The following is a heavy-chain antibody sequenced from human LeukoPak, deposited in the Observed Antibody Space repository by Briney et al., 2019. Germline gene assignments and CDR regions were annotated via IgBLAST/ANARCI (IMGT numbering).Heavy chain of an antibody. Sequence: SGTLSLTCAVSGGSISSSNWWSWVRQPPGKGLEWIGEIYHSGSTNYNPSLKSRVTISVDKSKNQFSLKLSSVTAADTAVYYCARSMYYGSMHYGMDVWGQGTTVTVSS. J-gene: IGHJ6*02. V-gene: IGHV4-4*02. CDR1: GGSISSSNW. D-gene: IGHD3-10*01. CDR2: IYHSGST. CDR3: ARSMYYGSMHYGMDV.